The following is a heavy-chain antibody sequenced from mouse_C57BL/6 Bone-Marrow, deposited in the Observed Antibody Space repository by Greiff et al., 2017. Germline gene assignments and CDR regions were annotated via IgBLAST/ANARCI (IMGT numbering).Heavy chain of an antibody. CDR2: ISSKSNNYAT. D-gene: IGHD2-4*01. CDR3: VRQRGLRPYFDY. V-gene: IGHV10-1*01. CDR1: GFSFNTYA. J-gene: IGHJ2*01. Sequence: EVQGVESGGGLVQPKGSLKLSCAASGFSFNTYAMNWVRQAPGKGLEWVARISSKSNNYATYYADSVKDRFTISRDDSESMLYLQMNNLKTEDTAMYYCVRQRGLRPYFDYWGQGTTLTVSS.